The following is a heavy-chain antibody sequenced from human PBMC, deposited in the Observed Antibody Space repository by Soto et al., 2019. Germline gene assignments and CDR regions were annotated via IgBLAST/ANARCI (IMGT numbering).Heavy chain of an antibody. D-gene: IGHD5-12*01. J-gene: IGHJ6*02. Sequence: QVQLVQSGAEVKKPGASVKVSCKASGYTFTSYGISWVRQAPGQGLEWMGWISAYNGNTNYAQKLQGRVTMTTDTSXXTGYMELRSLRSDDTAVYYCARVSQYSGYDLGMDVWGQGTTVTVSS. V-gene: IGHV1-18*01. CDR3: ARVSQYSGYDLGMDV. CDR1: GYTFTSYG. CDR2: ISAYNGNT.